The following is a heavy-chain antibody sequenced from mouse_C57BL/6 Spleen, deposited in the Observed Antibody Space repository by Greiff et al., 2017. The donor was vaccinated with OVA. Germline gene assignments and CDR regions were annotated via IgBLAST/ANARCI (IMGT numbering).Heavy chain of an antibody. CDR1: GYTFTSYW. V-gene: IGHV1-53*01. CDR3: ARKVSTMINYFDY. D-gene: IGHD2-4*01. CDR2: INPSNGGT. Sequence: QVQLQQSGTELVKPGASVKLSCKASGYTFTSYWMHWVKQRPGQGLEWIGNINPSNGGTNYNEKFKSKATLTVDKSSSTAYMQLSSLTSEDSAVYYCARKVSTMINYFDYWGQGTTLTVSS. J-gene: IGHJ2*01.